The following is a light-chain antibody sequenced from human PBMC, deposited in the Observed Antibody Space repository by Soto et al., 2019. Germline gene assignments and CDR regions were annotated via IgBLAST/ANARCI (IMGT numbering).Light chain of an antibody. Sequence: QPVLTQPASVSGSPGQSITISCTGTTSDVGNYNLVSWYQQHPGKAPKVLIYEDYKRPSGVSSRFSGSKSGNTASMTISGLQAEDEAHYFCCSYSSGDTVVFGGGTKLTVL. CDR2: EDY. CDR1: TSDVGNYNL. J-gene: IGLJ2*01. V-gene: IGLV2-23*01. CDR3: CSYSSGDTVV.